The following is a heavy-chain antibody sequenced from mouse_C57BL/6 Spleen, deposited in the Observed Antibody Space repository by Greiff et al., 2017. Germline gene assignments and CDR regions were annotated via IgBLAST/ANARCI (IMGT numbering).Heavy chain of an antibody. Sequence: QVQLQQSGAELVKPGASVKISCKASGYTFTDYYINWVKQRPGQGLEWLGKIGPGSGSTYYNEKFKGKATLTADKSSSTAYMQISNLTSEDSAVYFCATNYYGSSYAMDYWGQGTSVTVSS. D-gene: IGHD1-1*01. CDR3: ATNYYGSSYAMDY. CDR2: IGPGSGST. J-gene: IGHJ4*01. CDR1: GYTFTDYY. V-gene: IGHV1-77*01.